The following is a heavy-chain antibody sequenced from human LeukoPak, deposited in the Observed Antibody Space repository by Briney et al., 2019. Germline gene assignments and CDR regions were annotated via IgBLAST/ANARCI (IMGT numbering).Heavy chain of an antibody. Sequence: ASVKVSCKASGYTFTGYYMHWVRQAPGQGLEWMGRINPNSGGTNYAQKFQGRVTMTRDTSISTAYMELSRLRSDDTAVYYCARGPRLDSSGWYYGAFDIWGQGTMVTGSS. CDR3: ARGPRLDSSGWYYGAFDI. CDR2: INPNSGGT. D-gene: IGHD6-19*01. CDR1: GYTFTGYY. V-gene: IGHV1-2*06. J-gene: IGHJ3*02.